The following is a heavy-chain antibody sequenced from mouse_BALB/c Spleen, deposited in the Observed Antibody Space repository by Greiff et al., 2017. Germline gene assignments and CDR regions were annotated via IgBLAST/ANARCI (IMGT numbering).Heavy chain of an antibody. Sequence: VQLQQSGPGLVQPSQSLSITCTVSGFSLTSYGVHWVRQSPGKGLEWLGVIWSGGSTDYNAAFISRLSISKDNSKSQVFFKMNSLQANDTAIYYCARTFLYYYGSTYAMDYWGQGTSVTVSS. D-gene: IGHD1-1*01. CDR3: ARTFLYYYGSTYAMDY. J-gene: IGHJ4*01. V-gene: IGHV2-2*02. CDR2: IWSGGST. CDR1: GFSLTSYG.